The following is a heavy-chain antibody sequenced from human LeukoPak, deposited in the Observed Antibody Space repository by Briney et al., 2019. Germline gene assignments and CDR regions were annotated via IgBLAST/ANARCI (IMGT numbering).Heavy chain of an antibody. CDR1: GFTFSSYW. D-gene: IGHD3-9*01. Sequence: GSLRLSCAASGFTFSSYWMHWVRQAPGKGLVWVSRTNTDGSSTSYADSVKGRFTISRDNAKNTLYLQMNSLRAEDTAVYYCARGGLLGFDWIGPTYYFDYWGQGTLVTVSS. CDR3: ARGGLLGFDWIGPTYYFDY. CDR2: TNTDGSST. J-gene: IGHJ4*02. V-gene: IGHV3-74*01.